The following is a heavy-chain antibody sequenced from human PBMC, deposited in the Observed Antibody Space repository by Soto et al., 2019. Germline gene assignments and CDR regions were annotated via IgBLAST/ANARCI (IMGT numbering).Heavy chain of an antibody. V-gene: IGHV3-74*01. J-gene: IGHJ4*02. Sequence: EVQLVESGGGLVQPGGSLRLSCAASGFTFSSYWMHWVRQAPGKGLVWVSRINTDGSSTSYADSVKGRFTISRDNAENTLYLQMNSLTAEDTAVYSCARGETRHSSLSVYWGQGTLVTVAS. CDR2: INTDGSST. D-gene: IGHD3-22*01. CDR1: GFTFSSYW. CDR3: ARGETRHSSLSVY.